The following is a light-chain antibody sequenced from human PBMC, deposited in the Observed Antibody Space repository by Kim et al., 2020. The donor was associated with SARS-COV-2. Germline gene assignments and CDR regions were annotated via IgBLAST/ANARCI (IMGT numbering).Light chain of an antibody. V-gene: IGLV3-1*01. CDR3: QAWDSRTYVV. CDR2: QDR. CDR1: KLGDKY. J-gene: IGLJ2*01. Sequence: SYELTQPPSVSVSPGQTASITCSGGKLGDKYASWYQQRPGQSPMLVIYQDRKRPSGIPERFSGSTSGNTATLTISGTQAMDEADYYCQAWDSRTYVVFGGGTQLTVL.